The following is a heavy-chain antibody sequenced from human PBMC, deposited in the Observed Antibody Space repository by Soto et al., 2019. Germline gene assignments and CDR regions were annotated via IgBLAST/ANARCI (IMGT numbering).Heavy chain of an antibody. V-gene: IGHV4-34*01. J-gene: IGHJ4*02. CDR1: GGSISGHY. D-gene: IGHD3-10*01. CDR3: ARHRGPTGPNY. CDR2: INHSGRT. Sequence: PSETLSLTCAVYGGSISGHYWNWIRQPPGKGLEWIGEINHSGRTNYNPSLKSRVTISVDTSKNQFSLNLGSVTAADTAVYYCARHRGPTGPNYWGQGTLVTVSS.